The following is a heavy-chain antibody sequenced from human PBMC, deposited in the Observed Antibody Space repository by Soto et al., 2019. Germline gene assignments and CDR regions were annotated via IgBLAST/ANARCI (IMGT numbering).Heavy chain of an antibody. CDR1: EFTFSTYA. D-gene: IGHD3-3*01. J-gene: IGHJ4*02. CDR2: ISGSGGGT. CDR3: AKGGPYYDFVLEY. Sequence: PGGSLRLACAASEFTFSTYAMSWVRQAPGKGLEWVSGISGSGGGTYYADSVKGRFTISRDNSKNTLYLQLNSLRAEDTAVYYCAKGGPYYDFVLEYWGQGTLVTVSS. V-gene: IGHV3-23*01.